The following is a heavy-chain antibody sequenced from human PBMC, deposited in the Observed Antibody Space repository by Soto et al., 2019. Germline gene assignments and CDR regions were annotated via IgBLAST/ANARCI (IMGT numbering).Heavy chain of an antibody. CDR3: AGSPSGAYATFDY. J-gene: IGHJ4*02. Sequence: PSETLSLTCTVPGGSISGYYWIWMRQPPGKGLEWIGYIYNSGSTNYNPALKSRVTISVDTSKNQFSLKLSSVTAADTAVYYCAGSPSGAYATFDYRGQGTLVTVSS. CDR1: GGSISGYY. D-gene: IGHD4-17*01. V-gene: IGHV4-59*08. CDR2: IYNSGST.